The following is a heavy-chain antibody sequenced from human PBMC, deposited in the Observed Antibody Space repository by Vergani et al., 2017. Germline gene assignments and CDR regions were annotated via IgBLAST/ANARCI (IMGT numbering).Heavy chain of an antibody. D-gene: IGHD3-3*01. J-gene: IGHJ5*02. V-gene: IGHV4-59*01. CDR2: IYYSGST. CDR1: GGSISSYY. CDR3: ARVGVAYDFWSGYRPYNXFDP. Sequence: QVQLQESGPGLVKPSETLSLTCTVSGGSISSYYWSWIRQPPGKGLEWIGYIYYSGSTNYNPSLKSRVTISVDTSKNQFSLKLSSVTAADTAVYYCARVGVAYDFWSGYRPYNXFDPWGQGTLVTVSS.